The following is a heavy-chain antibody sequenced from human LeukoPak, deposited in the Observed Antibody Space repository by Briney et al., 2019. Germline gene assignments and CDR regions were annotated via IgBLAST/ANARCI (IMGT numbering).Heavy chain of an antibody. J-gene: IGHJ5*02. V-gene: IGHV4-61*02. CDR1: GGSISSGSYY. Sequence: SETLSLTCTGSGGSISSGSYYWRWIRQPAGKGLEWIGRIYTSGSTNYNPSLKSRVTISVDTSKNQFSLKLSSVTAADTAVYYCARDVEDGIAAVSWFDPWGQGTLVTVSS. CDR2: IYTSGST. CDR3: ARDVEDGIAAVSWFDP. D-gene: IGHD6-13*01.